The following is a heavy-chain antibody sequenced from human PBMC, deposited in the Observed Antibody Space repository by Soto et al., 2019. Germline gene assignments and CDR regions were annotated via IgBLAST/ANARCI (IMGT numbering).Heavy chain of an antibody. CDR2: IYYSGST. V-gene: IGHV4-30-4*01. Sequence: SETLSLTCTVSGGSISSGDYYWSWIRQPPGKGLEWIGYIYYSGSTYYNPSLKSRVTISVDTSKNQFSLKLSSVTAADTAVYYCATSPRVGYCSGGSCYSDWFDPWGQGTLVTVSS. CDR1: GGSISSGDYY. J-gene: IGHJ5*02. CDR3: ATSPRVGYCSGGSCYSDWFDP. D-gene: IGHD2-15*01.